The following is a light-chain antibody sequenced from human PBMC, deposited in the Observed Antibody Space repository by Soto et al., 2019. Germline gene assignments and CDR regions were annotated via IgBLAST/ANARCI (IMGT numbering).Light chain of an antibody. J-gene: IGKJ5*01. Sequence: DIVLTPSPGTLSLSPVERATLSCRASQSVSSSYLAWYQQKPGQAPRLLIYGASSRATGILDRFSGSGSGADFTLTISRLEPEDFAVYYCQQYGTSPINCGQGTRREIK. CDR3: QQYGTSPIN. CDR1: QSVSSSY. V-gene: IGKV3-20*01. CDR2: GAS.